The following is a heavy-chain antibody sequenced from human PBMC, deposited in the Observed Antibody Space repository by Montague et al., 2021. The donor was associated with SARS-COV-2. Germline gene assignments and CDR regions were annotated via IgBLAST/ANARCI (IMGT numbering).Heavy chain of an antibody. CDR3: AREAAGDCYFDL. Sequence: SETLSLTCTVSGGSISSNNCYWSWIRQPPGQGSVWNGSIYYSRNTFYNPSLRSRVTISVDTSKNQFSLRLSSVTAADTAVFYCAREAAGDCYFDLWGRGTLVTVSS. D-gene: IGHD2-15*01. CDR2: IYYSRNT. J-gene: IGHJ2*01. V-gene: IGHV4-39*02. CDR1: GGSISSNNCY.